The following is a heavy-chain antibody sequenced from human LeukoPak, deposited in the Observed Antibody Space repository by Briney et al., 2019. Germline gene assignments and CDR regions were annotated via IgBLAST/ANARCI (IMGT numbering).Heavy chain of an antibody. D-gene: IGHD4-17*01. Sequence: GGSLRLSCAASGFTFSSYAMSWVRQAPGKGLEWVSAISGSGGSTYYADSVKGRFTISRDNAKNSLYLQMNSLRAEDTAVYYCARAAVTSFSRNYFDYWGQGTLVTVSS. J-gene: IGHJ4*02. CDR2: ISGSGGST. CDR1: GFTFSSYA. V-gene: IGHV3-23*01. CDR3: ARAAVTSFSRNYFDY.